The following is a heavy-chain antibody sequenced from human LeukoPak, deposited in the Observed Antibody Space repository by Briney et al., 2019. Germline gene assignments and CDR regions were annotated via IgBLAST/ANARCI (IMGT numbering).Heavy chain of an antibody. CDR1: GGSISSYY. D-gene: IGHD3-22*01. V-gene: IGHV4-39*01. Sequence: SETLSLTCTVSGGSISSYYWGWIRQPPGKGLEWIGSIYYSGSTYYNPSLKSRVTISVDTSKNQFSLKLSSVSAANPAVYYSARHYYHSSGCYSHFEDWGQGTPVTVSS. CDR3: ARHYYHSSGCYSHFED. CDR2: IYYSGST. J-gene: IGHJ1*01.